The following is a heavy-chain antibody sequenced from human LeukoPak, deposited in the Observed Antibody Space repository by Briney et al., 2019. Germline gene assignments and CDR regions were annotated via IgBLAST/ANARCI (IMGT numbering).Heavy chain of an antibody. V-gene: IGHV4-4*07. D-gene: IGHD3-22*01. CDR1: GGSISSYY. J-gene: IGHJ4*02. CDR3: ARDFATYYYDSSGPLDY. Sequence: SETLSLTCTVSGGSISSYYWSWIRQPAGKGLEWIGRIYTSGSTNYNPSLKSRVTMSVDTSKNQFSLKLSSVTAADTAVYYCARDFATYYYDSSGPLDYWGQGTLVTVSS. CDR2: IYTSGST.